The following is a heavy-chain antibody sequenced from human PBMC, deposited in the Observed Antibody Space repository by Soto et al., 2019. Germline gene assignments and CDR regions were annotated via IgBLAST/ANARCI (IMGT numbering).Heavy chain of an antibody. CDR1: GFTFSNYG. CDR3: ARIPQIAVAGTRFGYFDL. V-gene: IGHV3-33*08. CDR2: ISYDGSYK. J-gene: IGHJ2*01. Sequence: QVQLVESGGGVVQPGRSLRLSCAASGFTFSNYGMHWVRQAPGKGLEWVAVISYDGSYKYYADFVKGRFTISRDNSKNTLYLQMNSLGAEDTAVYYCARIPQIAVAGTRFGYFDLWGRGTLVTVSS. D-gene: IGHD6-19*01.